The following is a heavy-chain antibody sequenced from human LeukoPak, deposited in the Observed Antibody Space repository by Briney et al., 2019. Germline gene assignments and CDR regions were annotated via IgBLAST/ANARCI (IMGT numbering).Heavy chain of an antibody. V-gene: IGHV4-39*01. CDR3: ARDYGSGSYYAFDI. J-gene: IGHJ3*02. CDR1: GGSISSSSYY. Sequence: PSETLSLTCTVSGGSISSSSYYWGWIRQPPGKGLEWIGSIYYSGSTYYNPSLKSRVTISVDTSKNQFSLKLSSVTAADTAVYYCARDYGSGSYYAFDIWGQGTMVTVSS. D-gene: IGHD3-10*01. CDR2: IYYSGST.